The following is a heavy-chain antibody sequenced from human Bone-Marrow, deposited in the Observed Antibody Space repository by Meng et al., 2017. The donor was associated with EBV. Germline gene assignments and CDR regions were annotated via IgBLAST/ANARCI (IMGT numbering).Heavy chain of an antibody. CDR1: GGAISSGCYF. Sequence: VQLHGSDPGPVETTPTLSLTLPCSGGAISSGCYFWSWIRQPPGKGLEWIGYIYYSGSTYYNPSLKSRVTISVDTSKNQFSLKLSSVTAADTAVYYCARIRVPAALDYWGQGTLVTVSS. V-gene: IGHV4-30-4*01. CDR3: ARIRVPAALDY. J-gene: IGHJ4*02. CDR2: IYYSGST. D-gene: IGHD2-2*01.